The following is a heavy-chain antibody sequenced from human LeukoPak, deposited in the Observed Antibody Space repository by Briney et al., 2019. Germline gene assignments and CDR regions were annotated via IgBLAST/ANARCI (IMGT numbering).Heavy chain of an antibody. D-gene: IGHD1-1*01. CDR2: INSDGSST. CDR3: ARDHTTNDDAFDI. V-gene: IGHV3-74*01. Sequence: GGSLRLSCAASGFTFGSYWMHWVRKAPGKGLGWFSRINSDGSSTSYADSVKGRFTISRDNAKNTLYLQMNSLRAEDTAVYYCARDHTTNDDAFDIWGQGTMVTVSS. CDR1: GFTFGSYW. J-gene: IGHJ3*02.